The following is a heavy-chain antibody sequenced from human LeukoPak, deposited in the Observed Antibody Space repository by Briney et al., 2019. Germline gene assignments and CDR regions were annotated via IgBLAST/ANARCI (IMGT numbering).Heavy chain of an antibody. CDR1: GGSISSSSYY. D-gene: IGHD6-13*01. Sequence: NTSETLSLTCTVSGGSISSSSYYWGWIRQPPGKGLEWNGSNYYSGSTYYNPSLKSRVTISVDTSKNQFSLELSPVTAAGTAGLYCARDPQFLAAAGTQDGPNWFDPWGQGTLVTVSS. V-gene: IGHV4-39*07. CDR3: ARDPQFLAAAGTQDGPNWFDP. J-gene: IGHJ5*02. CDR2: NYYSGST.